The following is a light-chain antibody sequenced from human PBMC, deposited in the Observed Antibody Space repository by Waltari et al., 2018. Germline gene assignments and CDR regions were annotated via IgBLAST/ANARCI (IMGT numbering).Light chain of an antibody. CDR1: QMVSRS. J-gene: IGKJ1*01. Sequence: EIVLTPSPGTLSLSLGERDSVSCRASQMVSRSLAWYQQTPGQAPSLRIYGASTRATGIPDRFSGSGSGTDFSLTISRLEPDDFAVYYCQHYLRLPVTFGQGTTVEI. CDR3: QHYLRLPVT. V-gene: IGKV3-20*01. CDR2: GAS.